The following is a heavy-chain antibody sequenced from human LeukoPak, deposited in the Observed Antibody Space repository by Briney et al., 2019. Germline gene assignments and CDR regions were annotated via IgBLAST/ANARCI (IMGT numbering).Heavy chain of an antibody. CDR1: GFTFSSYG. D-gene: IGHD3-10*01. J-gene: IGHJ3*02. Sequence: GGSLRLSCAASGFTFSSYGMHWVRQAPGKGLEWVAFIRYDGSNKYCADSVKGRFTISRDNSKNTLYLQMNSLRAEDTAVYYCAKDLGVLLWFGESHDAFDIWGQGTMVTVSS. CDR2: IRYDGSNK. V-gene: IGHV3-30*02. CDR3: AKDLGVLLWFGESHDAFDI.